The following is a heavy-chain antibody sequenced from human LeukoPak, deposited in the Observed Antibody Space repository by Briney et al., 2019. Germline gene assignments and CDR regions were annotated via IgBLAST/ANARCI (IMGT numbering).Heavy chain of an antibody. CDR3: ARSFGAPHYYDTSDYIDY. Sequence: ASVKVSCKASGYTFTSYAMNWVRQAPGQGLEWMGVINPNGGSTNYAQQFQGRVTVTRDTSTSTVYMDLSSLRSEDTAFYYCARSFGAPHYYDTSDYIDYWGQGTLVTVSS. V-gene: IGHV1-46*01. D-gene: IGHD3-22*01. CDR1: GYTFTSYA. CDR2: INPNGGST. J-gene: IGHJ4*02.